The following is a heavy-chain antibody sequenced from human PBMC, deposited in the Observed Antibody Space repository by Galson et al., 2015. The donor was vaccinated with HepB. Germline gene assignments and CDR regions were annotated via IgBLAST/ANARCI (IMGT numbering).Heavy chain of an antibody. V-gene: IGHV3-21*01. Sequence: SLRLSCAASGFNFIAHSMNWVRQAPGKGLEWVSSISSNSRYIQFADSLKGRFTISRDNAKNSLYLQMNSLRAEDTAVYYCARERYSNYEGDAFVMWGQGTMVTASS. J-gene: IGHJ3*02. CDR3: ARERYSNYEGDAFVM. CDR1: GFNFIAHS. D-gene: IGHD4-11*01. CDR2: ISSNSRYI.